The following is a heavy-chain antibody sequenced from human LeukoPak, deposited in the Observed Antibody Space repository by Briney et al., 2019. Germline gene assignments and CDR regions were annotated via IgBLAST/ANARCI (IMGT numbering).Heavy chain of an antibody. CDR1: GYTFTSYG. CDR3: ALIVGNIVVVPAAGGHWFDP. J-gene: IGHJ5*02. Sequence: GASVKVSXKTSGYTFTSYGISWVRQAPGQGLEWIGWISAYNGNTNYAQKLQGRVTMTTDTSTSTAYMELRSLRSDNTAVYYCALIVGNIVVVPAAGGHWFDPWGQGTLVTVSS. V-gene: IGHV1-18*01. D-gene: IGHD2-2*01. CDR2: ISAYNGNT.